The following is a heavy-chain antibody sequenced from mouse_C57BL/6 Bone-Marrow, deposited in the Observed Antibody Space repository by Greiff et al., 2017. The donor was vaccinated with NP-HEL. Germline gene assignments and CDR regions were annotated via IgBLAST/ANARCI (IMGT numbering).Heavy chain of an antibody. D-gene: IGHD2-5*01. CDR1: GFSLTSYG. J-gene: IGHJ4*01. V-gene: IGHV2-2*01. CDR3: ARTGIVTTYAMDY. Sequence: VKLMESGPGLVQPSQSLSITCTVSGFSLTSYGVHWVRQSPGKGLEWLGVIWSGGSTDYNAAFISRLSISKDNSKSQVFFKMNSLQADDTAIYYCARTGIVTTYAMDYWGQGTSVTVSS. CDR2: IWSGGST.